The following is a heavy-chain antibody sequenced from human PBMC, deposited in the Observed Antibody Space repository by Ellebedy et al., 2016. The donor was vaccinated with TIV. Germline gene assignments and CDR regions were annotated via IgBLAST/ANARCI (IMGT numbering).Heavy chain of an antibody. V-gene: IGHV3-23*01. CDR2: ISGSGGST. CDR3: AKEPSSLYYFDY. J-gene: IGHJ4*02. D-gene: IGHD6-13*01. Sequence: GGSLRLSCVASGFTLGDHYIDWVRQAPGKGLEWVSAISGSGGSTYYADSVKGRFTISRDNSKNTLYLQMNSLRAEDTAVYYCAKEPSSLYYFDYWGQGTLVTVSS. CDR1: GFTLGDHY.